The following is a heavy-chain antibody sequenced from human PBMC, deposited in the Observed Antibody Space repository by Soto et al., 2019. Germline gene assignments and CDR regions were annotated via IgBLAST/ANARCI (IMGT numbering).Heavy chain of an antibody. Sequence: GGSLRLSCAASGFTFSSYGMHWVRQAPGKGLEWVAVISHDGSNKYYADSVKGRFTISRDNSKNTLYLQMNSLRAEDTAVYYCAKDVEGSSWYFPDYWGQGTLVTVSS. CDR1: GFTFSSYG. J-gene: IGHJ4*02. CDR2: ISHDGSNK. D-gene: IGHD6-13*01. V-gene: IGHV3-30*18. CDR3: AKDVEGSSWYFPDY.